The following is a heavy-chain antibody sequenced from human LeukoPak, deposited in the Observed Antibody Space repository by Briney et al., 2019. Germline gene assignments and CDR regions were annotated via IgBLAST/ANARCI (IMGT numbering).Heavy chain of an antibody. CDR2: IKQDGSEK. V-gene: IGHV3-7*03. Sequence: GGSLRLSCAASGFTFSSYWMSWVRQDPGKGLEWVANIKQDGSEKYYVDSVKGRFTISRDNAKNSLYLQMNSLRAEDTAVYYCARDMYYDILTGYYYYYGMDVWGKGTTVTVSS. CDR3: ARDMYYDILTGYYYYYGMDV. J-gene: IGHJ6*04. D-gene: IGHD3-9*01. CDR1: GFTFSSYW.